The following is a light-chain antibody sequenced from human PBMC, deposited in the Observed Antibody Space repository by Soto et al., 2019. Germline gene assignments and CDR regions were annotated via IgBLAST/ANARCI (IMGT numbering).Light chain of an antibody. V-gene: IGKV1-5*03. Sequence: DIQMTQSPSTLSASVGDRVTITCRASQSISSWLAWYQQKPGKAPKLLIYKASSLQSGVPPRFSGSGSGTEFTLILSSLQPDDFATYYCQQYYTYPGTFGQGTKVEIK. CDR3: QQYYTYPGT. CDR2: KAS. CDR1: QSISSW. J-gene: IGKJ1*01.